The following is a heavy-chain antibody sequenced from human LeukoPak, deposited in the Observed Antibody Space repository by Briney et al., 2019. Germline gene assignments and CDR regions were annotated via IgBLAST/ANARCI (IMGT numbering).Heavy chain of an antibody. V-gene: IGHV1-2*02. D-gene: IGHD6-19*01. J-gene: IGHJ4*02. CDR3: ARERRIAVAGKRNYFDY. CDR1: GYTLTGYY. Sequence: ASVKVSCKASGYTLTGYYMHWVRQAPGQGLEWMGWINPNSGGTNYAQKFQGRVTMTRDTSISTAYMELSRLRSDDTAVYYCARERRIAVAGKRNYFDYWGQGTLVTVSS. CDR2: INPNSGGT.